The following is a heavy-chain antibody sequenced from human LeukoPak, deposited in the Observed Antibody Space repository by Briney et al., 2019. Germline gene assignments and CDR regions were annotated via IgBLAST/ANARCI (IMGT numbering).Heavy chain of an antibody. V-gene: IGHV4-34*01. CDR2: INHSGST. D-gene: IGHD2-21*01. Sequence: SETLSLTCAVYGGSFSGYYWSWIRQPPGKGLEWIGEINHSGSTNYNPSLKSRVTISVDTSKNQFSLKLSSVTAADTAVYYCARHSLFLPSGGTDYWGQGTLVTVSS. J-gene: IGHJ4*02. CDR1: GGSFSGYY. CDR3: ARHSLFLPSGGTDY.